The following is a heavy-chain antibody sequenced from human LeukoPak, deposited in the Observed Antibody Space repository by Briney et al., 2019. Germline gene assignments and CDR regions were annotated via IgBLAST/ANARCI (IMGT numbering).Heavy chain of an antibody. CDR1: GGSFSGYY. V-gene: IGHV3-23*01. J-gene: IGHJ6*02. CDR3: AKDRVRGLGGYYYYPMDV. Sequence: ETLSLTCAVNGGSFSGYYWSWVRQAPGKGLEWVSIISGSGSSTNYADSVKGRFTISRDNSKNTVYLQMNSLTAEDTAVYYCAKDRVRGLGGYYYYPMDVWGQGTTVTVSS. CDR2: ISGSGSST. D-gene: IGHD3-10*01.